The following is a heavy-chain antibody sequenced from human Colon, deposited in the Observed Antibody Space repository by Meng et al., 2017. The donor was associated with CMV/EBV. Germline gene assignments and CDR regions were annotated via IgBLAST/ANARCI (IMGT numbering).Heavy chain of an antibody. CDR1: GFTFGDYA. J-gene: IGHJ4*02. V-gene: IGHV3-49*04. CDR2: IRTKTYGGTT. D-gene: IGHD2-2*02. Sequence: GESLKISCTTSGFTFGDYAMSWVRQAPGKGLEWVGLIRTKTYGGTTEYAASVKSRFTISRDDSKNIAYLQMSSLRTEDTAVYYCTRYQGPTYRRDYWGQGTLVTVSS. CDR3: TRYQGPTYRRDY.